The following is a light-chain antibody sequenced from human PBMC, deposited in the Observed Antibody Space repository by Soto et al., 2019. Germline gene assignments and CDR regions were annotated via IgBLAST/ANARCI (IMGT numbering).Light chain of an antibody. J-gene: IGLJ3*02. CDR3: QSYDSSLIGAV. CDR2: DDN. V-gene: IGLV1-40*01. Sequence: QSVLTQTPSVSGAPGQRVTLSCTGTNSSVGAGFGVHWYQHVPGTAPRLLIYDDNNWPSGVPDRFSGSRSGTSASLAISGLQADDEADYYCQSYDSSLIGAVFGGGTKVTVL. CDR1: NSSVGAGFG.